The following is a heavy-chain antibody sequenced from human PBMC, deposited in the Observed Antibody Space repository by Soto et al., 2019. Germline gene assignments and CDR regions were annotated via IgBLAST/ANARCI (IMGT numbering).Heavy chain of an antibody. J-gene: IGHJ6*02. CDR2: TYYRSQWYT. CDR3: ARSRENPKNGMNV. D-gene: IGHD1-26*01. Sequence: SKTPSISCAISGDNVCGYWAAWNWIRLTPSRGLEWLGRTYYRSQWYTDFAVSVKGRITINPDTAKNQFSLQLTTVTPEDTAVYYCARSRENPKNGMNVWGQGTTVTVSS. CDR1: GDNVCGYWAA. V-gene: IGHV6-1*01.